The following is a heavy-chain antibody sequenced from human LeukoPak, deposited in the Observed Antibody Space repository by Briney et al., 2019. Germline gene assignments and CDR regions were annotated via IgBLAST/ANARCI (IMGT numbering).Heavy chain of an antibody. CDR2: IIAIIDIA. Sequence: GASVTVSCKGSGCTFSSYAIRWVRQAPAQGLEWMGRIIAIIDIANYAQKFQGRVTIAADKSTSTAYMELSSLRSEDTAVYYCARGTRGTLGSLFDYWGQGTLVTVSS. CDR3: ARGTRGTLGSLFDY. D-gene: IGHD1-14*01. CDR1: GCTFSSYA. J-gene: IGHJ4*02. V-gene: IGHV1-69*04.